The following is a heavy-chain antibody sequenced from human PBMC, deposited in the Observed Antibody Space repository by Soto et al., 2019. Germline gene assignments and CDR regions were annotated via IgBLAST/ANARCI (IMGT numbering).Heavy chain of an antibody. CDR3: AREPYYYDSSGYAPYYYYGMDV. J-gene: IGHJ6*02. CDR1: GYTFTSYG. D-gene: IGHD3-22*01. Sequence: QVQLVQSGAEVKKPGASVKVSCKASGYTFTSYGISWVRQAPGQGLEWMGWISAYNGKTNYAQKLQGRVTMTPDTSTSTAYMELRSLRSDDTAVYYCAREPYYYDSSGYAPYYYYGMDVWGQGTTVTVSS. CDR2: ISAYNGKT. V-gene: IGHV1-18*01.